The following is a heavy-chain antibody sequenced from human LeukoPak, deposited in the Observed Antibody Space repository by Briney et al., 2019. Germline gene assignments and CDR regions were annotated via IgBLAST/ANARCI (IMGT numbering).Heavy chain of an antibody. D-gene: IGHD2-2*01. Sequence: PSQTLSLTCTVSGGSISSGSYYWSWIRQPAGKGLEWIGRIYTSGSTNYNPSLKSRVTISVDTSKNQFSLKLSSVTAADTAVYYCARGGGWGTSSLFDYWGQGTLVTVSS. V-gene: IGHV4-61*02. CDR2: IYTSGST. CDR3: ARGGGWGTSSLFDY. J-gene: IGHJ4*02. CDR1: GGSISSGSYY.